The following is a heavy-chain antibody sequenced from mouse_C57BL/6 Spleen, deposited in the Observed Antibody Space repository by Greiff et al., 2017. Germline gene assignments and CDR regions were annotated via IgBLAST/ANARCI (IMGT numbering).Heavy chain of an antibody. V-gene: IGHV1-55*01. CDR2: IYPGIGST. Sequence: QVQLKQPGAELVKPGASVKMSCKASGYTFTSYWITWVNRRPGQGLGGIGAIYPGIGSTNYKEKFKSKATLTVDTSSSTAYMQLSSLTSEDSAVYYCARGDYCGSLDYWGQGTSVTVSS. CDR1: GYTFTSYW. CDR3: ARGDYCGSLDY. D-gene: IGHD1-1*01. J-gene: IGHJ4*01.